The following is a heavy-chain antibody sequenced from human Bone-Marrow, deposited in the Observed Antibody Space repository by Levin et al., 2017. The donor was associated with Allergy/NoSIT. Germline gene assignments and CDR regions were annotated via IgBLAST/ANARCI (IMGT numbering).Heavy chain of an antibody. Sequence: ASVKVSCKASGYTFTSYDINWVRQATGQGLEWMGWMNPNSGNTGYAQKFQGRVTMTRNTSISTAYMELSSLRSEDTAVYYCARGAYYDFWSGYYTGYQTDYWGQGTLVTVSS. D-gene: IGHD3-3*01. CDR1: GYTFTSYD. CDR2: MNPNSGNT. CDR3: ARGAYYDFWSGYYTGYQTDY. V-gene: IGHV1-8*01. J-gene: IGHJ4*02.